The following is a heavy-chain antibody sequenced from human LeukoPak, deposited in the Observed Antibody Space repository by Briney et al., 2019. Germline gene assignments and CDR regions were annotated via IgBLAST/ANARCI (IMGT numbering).Heavy chain of an antibody. CDR1: GGSISSSSYY. CDR3: ARGRIAAAGRNWFDP. D-gene: IGHD6-13*01. V-gene: IGHV4-39*07. J-gene: IGHJ5*02. CDR2: IYYSGST. Sequence: SETLSLTCTVSGGSISSSSYYWGWIRQPPGKGLEWIGSIYYSGSTNYNPSLKSRVTMSVDTSKNQFSLKLSSVTAADTAVYYCARGRIAAAGRNWFDPWGQGTLVTVSS.